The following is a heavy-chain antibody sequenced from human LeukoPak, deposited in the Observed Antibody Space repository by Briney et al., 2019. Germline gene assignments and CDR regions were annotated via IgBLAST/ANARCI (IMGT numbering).Heavy chain of an antibody. V-gene: IGHV4-59*01. J-gene: IGHJ3*02. CDR3: VRDIRPILTGYYGAFDI. Sequence: PSETLSLTCTVSGGSISSYYWSWIRQPPGKGLEWIGYIYYSGSTNYNPSLKSRVTISVDTSKNQFSLKLSSVTAADTAVYYCVRDIRPILTGYYGAFDIWGQGTMVTVSS. D-gene: IGHD3-9*01. CDR2: IYYSGST. CDR1: GGSISSYY.